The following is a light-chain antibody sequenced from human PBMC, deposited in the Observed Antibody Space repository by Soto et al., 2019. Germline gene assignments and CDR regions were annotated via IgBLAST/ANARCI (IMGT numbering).Light chain of an antibody. J-gene: IGKJ5*01. Sequence: PGERATLSCRASQSVRTYLAWYQQKPGQAPRLLIHDASSRATGIPARFSDSGSGTDFTLTISSLEPEDFAVYYCQQRTNWPSSTFGQGTRLEI. CDR2: DAS. CDR3: QQRTNWPSST. CDR1: QSVRTY. V-gene: IGKV3-11*01.